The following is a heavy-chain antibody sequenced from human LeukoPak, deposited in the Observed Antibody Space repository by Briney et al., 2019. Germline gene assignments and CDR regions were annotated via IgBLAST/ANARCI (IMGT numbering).Heavy chain of an antibody. D-gene: IGHD1-26*01. V-gene: IGHV4-34*01. CDR2: VSQTGST. CDR1: GGSFSGYY. J-gene: IGHJ4*02. Sequence: SETLSLTCAVYGGSFSGYYWTWIRQPPGKGLEWIGEVSQTGSTNYNPSLKSRVTISIETSKNQFSLRLNSVTAADTAMYYCAKSGGYGLIDYWGQGTLVTVSS. CDR3: AKSGGYGLIDY.